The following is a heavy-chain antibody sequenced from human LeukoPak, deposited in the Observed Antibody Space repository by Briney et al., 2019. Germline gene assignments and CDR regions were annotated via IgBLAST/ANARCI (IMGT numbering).Heavy chain of an antibody. CDR3: ATNVGYGSGNGGGN. CDR2: IKQDGSEK. CDR1: GFTFSNFW. D-gene: IGHD3-10*01. J-gene: IGHJ4*02. V-gene: IGHV3-7*01. Sequence: GGSLRLFCIGSGFTFSNFWMSWVRQAPGKGLEGVANIKQDGSEKFYVDSVKGRFTISRDNAKNTLYLQMNDLRAADSAEYYCATNVGYGSGNGGGNWGQGTVVIVSS.